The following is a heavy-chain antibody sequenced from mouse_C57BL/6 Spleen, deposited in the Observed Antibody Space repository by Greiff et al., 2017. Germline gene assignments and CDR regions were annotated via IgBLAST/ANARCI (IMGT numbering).Heavy chain of an antibody. CDR1: GFTFSDYG. Sequence: EVHLVESGGGLVKPGGSLKLSCAASGFTFSDYGMHWVRQAPEKGLEWVAYSSSGSSTIYYADTVKGRFTISRDNAKNTLFLQMTSLRSEDTAMYYCARNYGSSLDYWGQGTTLTVSS. CDR3: ARNYGSSLDY. CDR2: SSSGSSTI. V-gene: IGHV5-17*01. D-gene: IGHD1-1*01. J-gene: IGHJ2*01.